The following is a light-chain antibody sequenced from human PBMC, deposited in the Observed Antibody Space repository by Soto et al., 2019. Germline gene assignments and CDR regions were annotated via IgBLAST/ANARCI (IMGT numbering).Light chain of an antibody. CDR2: GNN. CDR1: SSNIGSNT. CDR3: SVWDDKLRGRI. J-gene: IGLJ2*01. Sequence: QSVVTQPPSASGTPGQRVPISCSGSSSNIGSNTVNWYQQFPGAAPRFLISGNNVRPSGVPDRFSASRSGTSASLAISGLQSEDEADYYCSVWDDKLRGRIIGGGTKLTVL. V-gene: IGLV1-44*01.